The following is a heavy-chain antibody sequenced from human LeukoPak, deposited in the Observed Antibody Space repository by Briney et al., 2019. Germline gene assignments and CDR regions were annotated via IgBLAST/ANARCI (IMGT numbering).Heavy chain of an antibody. CDR2: ISDSGYTT. Sequence: GGSLRLSCAASGFTFSSYATYWVRQAPGKGLEWVSGISDSGYTTYHIDSVKGRFAISGDNSRNTLYLQMDSLRAVDTAVYYCAKGRGNPYYFDYWGQGSLVTVSS. CDR3: AKGRGNPYYFDY. CDR1: GFTFSSYA. D-gene: IGHD1-14*01. V-gene: IGHV3-23*01. J-gene: IGHJ4*01.